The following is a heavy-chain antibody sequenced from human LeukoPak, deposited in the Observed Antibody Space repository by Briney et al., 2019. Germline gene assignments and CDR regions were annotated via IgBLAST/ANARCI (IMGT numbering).Heavy chain of an antibody. CDR3: ARRGVFGYSHDL. CDR2: INTITGNS. J-gene: IGHJ2*01. Sequence: ASVKVSCKASGGTFSNYAMNWVRQAPGQGLEWMGWINTITGNSTYAQGFTGQFVLSLDTSVSTAYLQINSLKAGDTAVYYCARRGVFGYSHDLWGRGTLITVSS. CDR1: GGTFSNYA. V-gene: IGHV7-4-1*02. D-gene: IGHD5-18*01.